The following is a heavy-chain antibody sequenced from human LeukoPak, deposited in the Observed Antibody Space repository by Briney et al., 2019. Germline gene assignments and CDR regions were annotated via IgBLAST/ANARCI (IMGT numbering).Heavy chain of an antibody. D-gene: IGHD6-13*01. V-gene: IGHV1-18*01. CDR2: ISAYNGNT. J-gene: IGHJ4*02. CDR1: GYTFTTYP. Sequence: ASVKVSCKASGYTFTTYPITWVRQAPGQGLEWMGWISAYNGNTNYAQKLQGRVTMTTDTSTSTAYMELRSLRSDDTAVYYCAVTAATGDSDYWGQGTLVTVSS. CDR3: AVTAATGDSDY.